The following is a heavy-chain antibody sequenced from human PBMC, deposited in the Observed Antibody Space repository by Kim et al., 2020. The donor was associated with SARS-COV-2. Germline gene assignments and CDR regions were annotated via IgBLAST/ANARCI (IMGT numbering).Heavy chain of an antibody. Sequence: SVKVSCKASGGTFSSYAISWVRQAPGQGLEWMGGIIPIFGTANYAQKFQGRVTITADESTSTAYMELSSLRSEDTAVYYCARGQGDLARSYYYYGMDVWGQGTTVTVSS. CDR3: ARGQGDLARSYYYYGMDV. J-gene: IGHJ6*02. D-gene: IGHD3-16*01. CDR1: GGTFSSYA. CDR2: IIPIFGTA. V-gene: IGHV1-69*13.